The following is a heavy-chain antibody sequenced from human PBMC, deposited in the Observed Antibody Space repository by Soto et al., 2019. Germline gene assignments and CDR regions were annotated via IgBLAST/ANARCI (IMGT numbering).Heavy chain of an antibody. D-gene: IGHD2-2*01. J-gene: IGHJ5*02. V-gene: IGHV1-3*01. Sequence: GASVKVSCKASGYTFSSYAVQCVRQAPGQSLEWIGWIHAGNGDTKYSQKFHGRVTLTRDTSANTAYMDLSSLRSEDTAVYYCARVPRYTSDIVEVPAVMFDDWFVPWGQGTLVTVSS. CDR2: IHAGNGDT. CDR1: GYTFSSYA. CDR3: ARVPRYTSDIVEVPAVMFDDWFVP.